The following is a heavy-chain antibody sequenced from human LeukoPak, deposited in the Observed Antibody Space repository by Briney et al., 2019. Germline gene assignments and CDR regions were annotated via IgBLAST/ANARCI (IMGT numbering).Heavy chain of an antibody. CDR3: AGGALDY. V-gene: IGHV3-7*04. Sequence: GGSLRLSCVASGFTFSDYWMSRVRQAPGQGLEWVANINQDGRQQHFVGSVKGRFTISRDNAKDSLFLQLDSLRDEDTAVYYCAGGALDYWGQGTLVTVSS. CDR2: INQDGRQQ. J-gene: IGHJ4*02. CDR1: GFTFSDYW.